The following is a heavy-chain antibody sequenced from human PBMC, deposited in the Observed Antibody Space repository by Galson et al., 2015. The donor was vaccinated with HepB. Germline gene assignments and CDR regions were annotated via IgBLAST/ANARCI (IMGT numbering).Heavy chain of an antibody. D-gene: IGHD4-23*01. V-gene: IGHV3-9*01. Sequence: SLRLSCAASGSVFDEYALHWVRQAPGKGLEWVSGISWNSGNIGYADSVKGRFSISRDNAKNFLYLQMNSLRVEDTALYYCAKGTTVVIKDAFNIWGQGTKVTVSS. CDR1: GSVFDEYA. J-gene: IGHJ3*02. CDR3: AKGTTVVIKDAFNI. CDR2: ISWNSGNI.